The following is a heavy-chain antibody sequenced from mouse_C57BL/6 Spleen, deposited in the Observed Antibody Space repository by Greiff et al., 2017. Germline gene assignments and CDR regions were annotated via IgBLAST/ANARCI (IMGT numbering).Heavy chain of an antibody. V-gene: IGHV1-62-2*01. Sequence: LVESGAELVKPGASVKLSCKASGYTFTEYTIHWVKQRSGQGLEWIGWFYPGSGSIKYNEKFKDKATLTADKSSSTVYMELSRLTSEDSAVYFCARHEEAYYYGSSWGFDVWGTGTTVTVSS. J-gene: IGHJ1*03. D-gene: IGHD1-1*01. CDR1: GYTFTEYT. CDR2: FYPGSGSI. CDR3: ARHEEAYYYGSSWGFDV.